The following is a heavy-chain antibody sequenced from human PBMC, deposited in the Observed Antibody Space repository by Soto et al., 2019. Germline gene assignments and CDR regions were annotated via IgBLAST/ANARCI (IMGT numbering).Heavy chain of an antibody. J-gene: IGHJ5*02. CDR1: GGYISSGGYS. V-gene: IGHV4-61*08. CDR3: TRAYYDNVGFGVDP. Sequence: SETLSLTCAVSGGYISSGGYSWTWIRQPPGRGLEWIGFMYFGGSFNYNPSLESRVMFSVDTSKNQFSLKLTSVTAADTAIYYCTRAYYDNVGFGVDPWGQGAQVTVSS. D-gene: IGHD3-16*01. CDR2: MYFGGSF.